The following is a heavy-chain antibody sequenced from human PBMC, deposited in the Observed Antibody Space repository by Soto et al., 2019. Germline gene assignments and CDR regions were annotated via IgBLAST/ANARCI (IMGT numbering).Heavy chain of an antibody. D-gene: IGHD5-18*01. Sequence: GASVKVSCKASGGTFSSYAISWVRQAPGQGLEWMGGIIPIFGTANYAQKFQGRVTIIADESTSTAYMELSSLSSEDTAVYYCARDPGYRYGYNWGQGTLVIVSS. CDR3: ARDPGYRYGYN. CDR1: GGTFSSYA. V-gene: IGHV1-69*13. J-gene: IGHJ4*02. CDR2: IIPIFGTA.